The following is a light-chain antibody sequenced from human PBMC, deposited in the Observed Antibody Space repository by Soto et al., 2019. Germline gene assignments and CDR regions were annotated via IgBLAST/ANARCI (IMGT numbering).Light chain of an antibody. CDR2: GNF. CDR3: QSYDSSLSGVI. J-gene: IGLJ2*01. CDR1: SSSIGAGYD. V-gene: IGLV1-40*01. Sequence: QLVLTQPPSVSGAPGQRVTISCAGGSSSIGAGYDVHWYQQVPGTAPKLLIYGNFNRPSGVPDRFSGSKSGTSASLAITGLQAGDEADYYCQSYDSSLSGVIFGGGTQLTVL.